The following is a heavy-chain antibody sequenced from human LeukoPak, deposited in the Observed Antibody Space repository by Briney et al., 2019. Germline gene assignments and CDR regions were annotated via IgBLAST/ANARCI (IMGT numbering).Heavy chain of an antibody. CDR3: ARLCSGGSCYGEVDY. D-gene: IGHD2-15*01. CDR2: TNPNSGGT. V-gene: IGHV1-2*02. CDR1: GYTFTGYY. Sequence: ASVKVSCKASGYTFTGYYMHWVRQAPGQGLEWMGWTNPNSGGTNYAQKSQGRVTMTRDTSTSTAYMELSRLRSDDTAVYYCARLCSGGSCYGEVDYWGQGTLVTVSS. J-gene: IGHJ4*02.